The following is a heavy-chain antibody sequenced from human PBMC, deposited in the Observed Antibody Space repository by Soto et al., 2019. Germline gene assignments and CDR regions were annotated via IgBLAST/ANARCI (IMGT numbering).Heavy chain of an antibody. D-gene: IGHD5-18*01. CDR1: GGTFSSYA. V-gene: IGHV1-69*06. CDR3: AIGQRGYSYVFNPYYYYGIDV. Sequence: QVPLVHSGAEVKKPGSSVKLSCKPSGGTFSSYAISWLRQAPGPGLEWMGGSVPIFGTANYAQKFQGRVTITADKSTSTAYMELSSLRSEDTAVYDCAIGQRGYSYVFNPYYYYGIDVWGQGTPVTVSS. CDR2: SVPIFGTA. J-gene: IGHJ6*02.